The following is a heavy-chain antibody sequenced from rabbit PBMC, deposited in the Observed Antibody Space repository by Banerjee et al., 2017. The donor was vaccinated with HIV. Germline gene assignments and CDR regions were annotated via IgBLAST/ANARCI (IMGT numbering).Heavy chain of an antibody. Sequence: QEQLVESGGGLVKPGGTLTLTCTGSGFSFSSGRYMGWVRQAPGKGLEWIASIGSGSSGVTYYASWAKSRFTISQTSSTTVTLQMTSLTAADTATYFCARFYAGYGDFGYAAMWGPGTLVTVS. CDR1: GFSFSSGRY. J-gene: IGHJ4*01. V-gene: IGHV1S45*01. CDR2: IGSGSSGVT. D-gene: IGHD7-1*01. CDR3: ARFYAGYGDFGYAAM.